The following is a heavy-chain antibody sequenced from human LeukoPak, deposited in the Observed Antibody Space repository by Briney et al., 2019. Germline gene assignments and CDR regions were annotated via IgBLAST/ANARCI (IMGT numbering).Heavy chain of an antibody. J-gene: IGHJ6*02. CDR3: AKRRRYSSSSYYYYGMDV. CDR2: ISGSGGST. Sequence: GGSLRLSCAASGFTFSSYAMSWVRQAPGKGLEWVSAISGSGGSTYYADSVKGRFTISRDNSKNTLYLQMNSLRAEDTAVYYCAKRRRYSSSSYYYYGMDVWGQGTTVTVSS. CDR1: GFTFSSYA. D-gene: IGHD6-6*01. V-gene: IGHV3-23*01.